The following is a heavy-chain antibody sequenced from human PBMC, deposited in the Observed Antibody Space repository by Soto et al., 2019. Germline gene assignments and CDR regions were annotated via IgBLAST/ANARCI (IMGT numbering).Heavy chain of an antibody. CDR3: ARDRIVGAKAGLFDS. J-gene: IGHJ4*02. D-gene: IGHD1-26*01. CDR2: IWYDGSNK. V-gene: IGHV3-33*01. CDR1: GFTFSSYG. Sequence: QVQLVESGGGVVQPGRSLRLSCAASGFTFSSYGMHWVRQAPGKGLEWVAVIWYDGSNKYYADSVKGRVTISRDNSKKPLHLQMNGLRAEDTAVYYCARDRIVGAKAGLFDSWGQGTLVTVSS.